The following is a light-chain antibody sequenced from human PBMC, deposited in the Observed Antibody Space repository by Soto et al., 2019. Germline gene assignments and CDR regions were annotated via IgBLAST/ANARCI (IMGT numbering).Light chain of an antibody. Sequence: QSVLTQPASVSGSPGQTITISCTGTTNDVGNYPLVSWYQHHPGKVPEVIIFEDTKRPSGVSDRFSGSKSGNTASLTISGLQVGDEADYYCCSYTPSATLMFGGGT. J-gene: IGLJ3*02. CDR1: TNDVGNYPL. CDR3: CSYTPSATLM. CDR2: EDT. V-gene: IGLV2-23*01.